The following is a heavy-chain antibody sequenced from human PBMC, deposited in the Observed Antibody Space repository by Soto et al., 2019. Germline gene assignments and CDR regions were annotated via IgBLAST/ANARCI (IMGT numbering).Heavy chain of an antibody. CDR1: GYTFTSYA. J-gene: IGHJ4*02. Sequence: ASVKVSCKASGYTFTSYAMHWVRQAPGQRLEWMGWINAGNGNTKYSQKFQGRVTITRDNSKNTLYLQMNSLRAEDTAVYYCAKSDSKQLVDYWGQGTLVTVSS. CDR3: AKSDSKQLVDY. D-gene: IGHD6-6*01. CDR2: INAGNGNT. V-gene: IGHV1-3*01.